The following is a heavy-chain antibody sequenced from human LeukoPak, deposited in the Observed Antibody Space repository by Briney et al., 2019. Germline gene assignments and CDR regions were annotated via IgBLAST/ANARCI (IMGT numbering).Heavy chain of an antibody. CDR3: ARGGNYYDSGGRNYYYYGLDV. Sequence: ASVKVSCKASGYTFNSYGISWVRQAPGQGLEWMGWISAYNGNTNYAQKLQGRVTMTTDTSTSTGNMELRSLRSDDTAVYYCARGGNYYDSGGRNYYYYGLDVWGQGTTVTVSS. D-gene: IGHD3-22*01. J-gene: IGHJ6*02. V-gene: IGHV1-18*01. CDR2: ISAYNGNT. CDR1: GYTFNSYG.